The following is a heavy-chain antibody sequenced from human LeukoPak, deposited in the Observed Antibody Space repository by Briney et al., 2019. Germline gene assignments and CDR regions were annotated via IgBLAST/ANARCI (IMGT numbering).Heavy chain of an antibody. CDR3: ARLGTYGSEGVDS. CDR2: MYYSGST. D-gene: IGHD3-10*01. V-gene: IGHV4-39*01. CDR1: GGSLSGSSYC. Sequence: PSETLSLTCTVSGGSLSGSSYCWGWIRQPPGKGLEWIGSMYYSGSTYYNPSLWSRVTISVDTSKNQFSLKLSSLTAADTAVYYCARLGTYGSEGVDSWGQGTLVTVSS. J-gene: IGHJ4*02.